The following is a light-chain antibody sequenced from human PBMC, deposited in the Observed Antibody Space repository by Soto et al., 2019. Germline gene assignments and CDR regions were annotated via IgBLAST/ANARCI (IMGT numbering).Light chain of an antibody. CDR2: GAS. J-gene: IGKJ2*01. CDR1: QNVINNY. CDR3: QQYGTSFYT. V-gene: IGKV3-20*01. Sequence: EMVLTQSPGTLSLSPGERATLSCRASQNVINNYLAWYQQKPGQAPRLLIYGASSRATGIPDRFSGSGSETDFILTISRLEPEDFVVYYCQQYGTSFYTFGQGTKLEIK.